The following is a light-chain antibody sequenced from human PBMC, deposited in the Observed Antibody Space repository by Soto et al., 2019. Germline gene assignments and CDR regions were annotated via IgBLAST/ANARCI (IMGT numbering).Light chain of an antibody. Sequence: EIVMTQSPATLTVSPGERATLSCRASQSVSSNLAWYQQKPGQAPRLLIYGASTRATGIPDRFSGSGSGTEFSLTISSLQSEDSAVYYCQRYDNWPLTFGGGTKVDIK. CDR3: QRYDNWPLT. J-gene: IGKJ4*01. CDR2: GAS. V-gene: IGKV3-15*01. CDR1: QSVSSN.